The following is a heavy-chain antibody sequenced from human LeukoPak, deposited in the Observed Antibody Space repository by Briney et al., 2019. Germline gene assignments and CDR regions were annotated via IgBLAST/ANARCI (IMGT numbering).Heavy chain of an antibody. CDR2: IVPIFGTA. CDR3: ATNLWSRGGDYWYFDL. Sequence: ASVKVSCKASGGTFSSYAISWVRQAPGQGLEWVGGIVPIFGTADYAQKFQGRVTITADESTSTAYMDLSSLRSEDTALYYCATNLWSRGGDYWYFDLWGRGTLVTVSS. V-gene: IGHV1-69*13. D-gene: IGHD3-10*01. J-gene: IGHJ2*01. CDR1: GGTFSSYA.